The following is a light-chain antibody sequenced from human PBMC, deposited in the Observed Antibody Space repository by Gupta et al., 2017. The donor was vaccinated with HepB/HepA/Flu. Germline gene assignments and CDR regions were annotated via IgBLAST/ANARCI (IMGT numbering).Light chain of an antibody. CDR2: ANN. Sequence: QSVLTQPPSVSGAPAQRVTITCTGSSSNIGAGYDVHWYQQLPGTAPKLVIYANNNRPSGAPDRFSCSKSGTLDSPVITGLQTEDEAEYDCQSYDNSLSGLVVFGGGTKLTVL. CDR1: SSNIGAGYD. J-gene: IGLJ3*02. CDR3: QSYDNSLSGLVV. V-gene: IGLV1-40*01.